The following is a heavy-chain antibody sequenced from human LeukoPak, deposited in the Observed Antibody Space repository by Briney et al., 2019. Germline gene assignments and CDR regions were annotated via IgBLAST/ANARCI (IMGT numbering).Heavy chain of an antibody. Sequence: SETLSLTCTVSGGSISTYYWSWIRRPPGKGLEWIAYIHASGPTNYNPSLKSRITISVDTSKNQFSLKLSSVIAADTAVYYCARHDAGIAARPFDNWGQGTLVTVSS. J-gene: IGHJ4*02. V-gene: IGHV4-4*09. CDR3: ARHDAGIAARPFDN. CDR2: IHASGPT. D-gene: IGHD6-6*01. CDR1: GGSISTYY.